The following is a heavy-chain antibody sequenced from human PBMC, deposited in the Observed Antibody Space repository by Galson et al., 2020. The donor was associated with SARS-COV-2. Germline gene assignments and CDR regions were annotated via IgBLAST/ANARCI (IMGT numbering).Heavy chain of an antibody. V-gene: IGHV3-30*04. Sequence: GGSLRLSCAASGFTFSSYAMHWVRQAPGKGLEWVAVISYDGSNKYYADSVKGRFTISRDNSKNTLYLQMNSLRAEDTAVYYCARTSGSDWGWFDPWGQGTLVTVSS. CDR3: ARTSGSDWGWFDP. D-gene: IGHD1-26*01. CDR1: GFTFSSYA. CDR2: ISYDGSNK. J-gene: IGHJ5*02.